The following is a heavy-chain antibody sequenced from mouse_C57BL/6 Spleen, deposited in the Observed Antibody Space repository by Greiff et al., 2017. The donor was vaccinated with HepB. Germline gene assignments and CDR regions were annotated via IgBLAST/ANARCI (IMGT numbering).Heavy chain of an antibody. CDR1: GYTFTSCW. CDR2: IDPSDSYT. Sequence: QVQLQQPGAELVMPGASVKLSCKASGYTFTSCWMHWVKQRPGQGLEWIGEIDPSDSYTNYNQKFKGKSTLTVDKSSSTAYMQLSSLTSEDSAVYYCARSPIYYYGSSYDAMDYWGQGTSVTVSS. CDR3: ARSPIYYYGSSYDAMDY. V-gene: IGHV1-69*01. J-gene: IGHJ4*01. D-gene: IGHD1-1*01.